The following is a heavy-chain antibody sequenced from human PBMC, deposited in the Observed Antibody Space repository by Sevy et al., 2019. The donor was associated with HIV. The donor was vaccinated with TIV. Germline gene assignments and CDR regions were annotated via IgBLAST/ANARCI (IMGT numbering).Heavy chain of an antibody. Sequence: SGPTLVKPTQTLTLTCTFSGFSLSTTGVGVGWIRQPPGKALEWLELIYWDNDRGYSPSLKSRLTTTKDTSKNQVVLRVTNVDPVDTATYYGAQTYNRPNGFDFWGQGTMVTVSS. D-gene: IGHD1-20*01. V-gene: IGHV2-5*02. CDR3: AQTYNRPNGFDF. CDR2: IYWDNDR. J-gene: IGHJ3*01. CDR1: GFSLSTTGVG.